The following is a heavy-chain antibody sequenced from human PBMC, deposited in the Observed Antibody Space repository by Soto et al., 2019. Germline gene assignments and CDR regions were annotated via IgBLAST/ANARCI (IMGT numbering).Heavy chain of an antibody. D-gene: IGHD3-16*02. V-gene: IGHV3-48*02. Sequence: PGGSLRLSCAASGFTFSSYSMNWVRQAPGKGLEWVSYISSSSSTIYYADSVKGRFTISRDNAKNSLYLQMNSLRDEDTAVYYCATSYDYVWGSYRYSRPNWGQGTLVTVSS. CDR3: ATSYDYVWGSYRYSRPN. CDR1: GFTFSSYS. J-gene: IGHJ4*02. CDR2: ISSSSSTI.